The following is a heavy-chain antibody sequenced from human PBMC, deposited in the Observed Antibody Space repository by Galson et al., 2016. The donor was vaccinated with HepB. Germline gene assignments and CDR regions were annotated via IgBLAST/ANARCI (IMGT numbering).Heavy chain of an antibody. CDR2: ISRSGDST. CDR3: VKTQGYSTGWYGMDV. V-gene: IGHV3-23*01. D-gene: IGHD6-19*01. Sequence: SLRLSCAASGFTFRNYGMTWVRQAPGKGLEVVSSISRSGDSTDYADSVKGRFTMSRDNSKSTLSLQMNSLRAEDTAVYYCVKTQGYSTGWYGMDVWGQGTTVTVSS. J-gene: IGHJ6*02. CDR1: GFTFRNYG.